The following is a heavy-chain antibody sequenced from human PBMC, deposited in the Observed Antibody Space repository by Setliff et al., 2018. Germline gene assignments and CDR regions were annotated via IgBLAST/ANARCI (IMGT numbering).Heavy chain of an antibody. CDR1: GFTFSSYW. J-gene: IGHJ5*02. V-gene: IGHV3-7*03. CDR3: TADDYTNFLCDT. CDR2: IKQDGSEK. Sequence: GGSLRLSCAASGFTFSSYWMSWVRQAPGKGLEWVANIKQDGSEKYYADSVRGRFTISRDNSKNTLYLQMNSLRMEDTAVYYCTADDYTNFLCDTWGQGTLVTVSS. D-gene: IGHD4-4*01.